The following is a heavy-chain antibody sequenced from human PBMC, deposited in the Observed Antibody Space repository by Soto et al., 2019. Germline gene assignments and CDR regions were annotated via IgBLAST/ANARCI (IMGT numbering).Heavy chain of an antibody. CDR2: ISYDGSNK. Sequence: RLSCAASGFTFSSYAMHWVRQAPGKGLEWVAVISYDGSNKYYADSVKGRFTISRDNSKNTLYLQMNSLRAEDTAVYYCARSKHHYYYGMDVWGQGTTVTVSS. V-gene: IGHV3-30-3*01. D-gene: IGHD4-4*01. CDR3: ARSKHHYYYGMDV. J-gene: IGHJ6*02. CDR1: GFTFSSYA.